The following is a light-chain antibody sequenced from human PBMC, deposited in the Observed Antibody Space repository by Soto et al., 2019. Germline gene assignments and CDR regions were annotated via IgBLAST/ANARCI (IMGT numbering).Light chain of an antibody. CDR1: QSVRTH. J-gene: IGKJ4*01. CDR2: DAS. V-gene: IGKV3-11*01. CDR3: QHRTNWPRLT. Sequence: EIVLTQYPATLSLSAGERATLSCRASQSVRTHLVWYQQKPGQAPRLLLYDASNRATGIPARFSGSGSGTDVTLTISSLEPEDSAVYYCQHRTNWPRLTFGGGTKVEIK.